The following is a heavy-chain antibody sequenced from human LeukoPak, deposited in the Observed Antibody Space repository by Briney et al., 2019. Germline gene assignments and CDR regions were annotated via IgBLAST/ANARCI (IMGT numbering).Heavy chain of an antibody. J-gene: IGHJ5*02. CDR1: GGSITNNYY. CDR2: IYPSGNT. V-gene: IGHV4-39*01. D-gene: IGHD2-21*01. CDR3: ARHALVIDIDTYSWFGP. Sequence: SETLSLTCNVSGGSITNNYYWGWIRQPPGRGLEWIGSIYPSGNTYKNPSLKSRVTFSVDTSKNQVSLKLGSVTAADTAVYYCARHALVIDIDTYSWFGPWGQGTLVTVSS.